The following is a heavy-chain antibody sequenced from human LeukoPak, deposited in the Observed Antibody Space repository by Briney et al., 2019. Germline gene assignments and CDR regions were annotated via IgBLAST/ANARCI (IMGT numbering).Heavy chain of an antibody. J-gene: IGHJ4*02. CDR2: IRSEANRYAT. V-gene: IGHV3-73*01. Sequence: GGSLRLSCAASGFTFSGAAMHWVRQASGKGLEWVGRIRSEANRYATAYAASVNGRFAISRDDSKNMAYLQMNSLKTEDTAVYYCSSLYDEAGTKSDSWGQGTLVTVSS. CDR1: GFTFSGAA. CDR3: SSLYDEAGTKSDS. D-gene: IGHD6-13*01.